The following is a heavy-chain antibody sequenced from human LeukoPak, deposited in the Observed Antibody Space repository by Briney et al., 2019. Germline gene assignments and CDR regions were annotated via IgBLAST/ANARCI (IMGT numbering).Heavy chain of an antibody. CDR1: GFTFSNYA. Sequence: GGSLRLSCAAPGFTFSNYAVNWVRQAPGKGLEWVSTITGSGGSTFYADSVKGRFTISRDNSMDTLYLQMSSLRAEDTAVYYCAKDRGRYYDSSGYYWGYYFDSRGQGILVTVST. CDR3: AKDRGRYYDSSGYYWGYYFDS. V-gene: IGHV3-23*01. J-gene: IGHJ4*02. CDR2: ITGSGGST. D-gene: IGHD3-22*01.